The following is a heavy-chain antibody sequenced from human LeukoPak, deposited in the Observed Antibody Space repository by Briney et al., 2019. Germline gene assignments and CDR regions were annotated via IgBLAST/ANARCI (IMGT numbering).Heavy chain of an antibody. J-gene: IGHJ4*02. V-gene: IGHV4-31*03. CDR3: ARDSPDILTGYYTLDY. CDR2: IYYSGST. CDR1: GGSISSGGYY. Sequence: SETLSPTCTVSGGSISSGGYYWSWIRQHPGKGLEWIGYIYYSGSTYYNPSLKSRVTISVDTSKNQFSLKLSSVTAADTAVYYCARDSPDILTGYYTLDYWGQGTLVTVSS. D-gene: IGHD3-9*01.